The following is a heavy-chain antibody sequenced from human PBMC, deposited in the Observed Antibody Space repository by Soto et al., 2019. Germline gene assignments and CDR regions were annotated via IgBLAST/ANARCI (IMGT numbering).Heavy chain of an antibody. CDR2: IFSNDEK. J-gene: IGHJ6*02. Sequence: QVTLKESGPVLVKPTETLTLTCAVSGFSLSNARVGVSWIRQPPGKALEWLAHIFSNDEKSYSTSLKSRLTISKDTSKSQVVLNMTNMDPVDTATYYCARGSGWSPYYYYYGMAVWGQGTTVTVSS. CDR3: ARGSGWSPYYYYYGMAV. V-gene: IGHV2-26*01. D-gene: IGHD6-19*01. CDR1: GFSLSNARVG.